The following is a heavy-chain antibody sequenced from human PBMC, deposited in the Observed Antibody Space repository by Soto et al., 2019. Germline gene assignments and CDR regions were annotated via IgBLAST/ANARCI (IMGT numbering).Heavy chain of an antibody. V-gene: IGHV3-30-3*02. J-gene: IGHJ4*02. CDR3: AKSTAN. Sequence: QVQVVESGGGVVQPGRSLTLSCAVSGVTVSDYPLHWVRQAPGKGLEWVAVMFRDENNKRYADSVKGRFTISRDNSKNTLHLQMDSLRPDDTAVYYCAKSTANWGQGTLVTVSS. CDR2: MFRDENNK. CDR1: GVTVSDYP.